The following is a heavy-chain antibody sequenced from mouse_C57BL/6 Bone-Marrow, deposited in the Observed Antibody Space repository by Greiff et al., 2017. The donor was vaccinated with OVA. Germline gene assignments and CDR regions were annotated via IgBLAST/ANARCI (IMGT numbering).Heavy chain of an antibody. D-gene: IGHD2-5*01. CDR2: IYPRSGNT. CDR1: GYTFTSYG. CDR3: ARWAYYSNYDAMDY. J-gene: IGHJ4*01. Sequence: QVQLQQSGAELARPGASVKLSCKASGYTFTSYGISWVKQRTGQGLEWIGEIYPRSGNTYYNEKFKGKATLTADKSSSTAYMELRSLTSEDAAVYFGARWAYYSNYDAMDYWGQGTSVTVSS. V-gene: IGHV1-81*01.